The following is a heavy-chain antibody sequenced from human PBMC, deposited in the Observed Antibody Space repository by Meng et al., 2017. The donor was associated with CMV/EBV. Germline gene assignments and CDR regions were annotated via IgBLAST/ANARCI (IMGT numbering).Heavy chain of an antibody. CDR3: ARGFTGVLLWFGESLGWFDP. CDR1: GGSISSGDYY. J-gene: IGHJ5*02. CDR2: IYYSGST. D-gene: IGHD3-10*01. V-gene: IGHV4-30-4*08. Sequence: QVQLQESGPGLVNPSQTPLLTCTVSGGSISSGDYYWSWIRQPPGKGLEWIGYIYYSGSTYYNPSLKSRVTISVDTSKNQFSLKLSSVTAADTAVYYCARGFTGVLLWFGESLGWFDPWGQGTLVTVSS.